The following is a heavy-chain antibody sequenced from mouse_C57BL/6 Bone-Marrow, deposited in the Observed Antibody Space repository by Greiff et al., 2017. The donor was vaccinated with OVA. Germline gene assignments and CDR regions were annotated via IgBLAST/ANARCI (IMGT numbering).Heavy chain of an antibody. Sequence: QVQLKQPGAELVRPGTSVKLSCKASGYTFTSYWMHWVKQRPGQGLEWIVVIDPSDSYTNYTQNFKGKATLTVDTSSSTAYMQRSSLTSEDSAVYYCARLRYGYNWYFDVWGTGTTVTVSS. V-gene: IGHV1-59*01. CDR2: IDPSDSYT. J-gene: IGHJ1*03. CDR3: ARLRYGYNWYFDV. D-gene: IGHD2-2*01. CDR1: GYTFTSYW.